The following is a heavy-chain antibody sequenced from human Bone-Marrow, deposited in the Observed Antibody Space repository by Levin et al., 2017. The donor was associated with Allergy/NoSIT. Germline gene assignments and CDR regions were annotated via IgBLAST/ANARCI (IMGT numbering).Heavy chain of an antibody. D-gene: IGHD6-19*01. CDR1: TFTFSTFE. CDR3: AGRQASGWFPSSFDF. Sequence: GGSLRLSCTASTFTFSTFEMSWVRQAPGKGLEWVAFISGFGSTIYYADSVKGRFTISRDNAKNSLYLLMNSLSAEDTAVYYCAGRQASGWFPSSFDFWGQGTLVTVSS. CDR2: ISGFGSTI. V-gene: IGHV3-48*03. J-gene: IGHJ4*02.